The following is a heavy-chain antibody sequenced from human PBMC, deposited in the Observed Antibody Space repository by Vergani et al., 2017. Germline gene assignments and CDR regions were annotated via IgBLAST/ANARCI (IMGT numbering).Heavy chain of an antibody. J-gene: IGHJ4*02. D-gene: IGHD6-19*01. V-gene: IGHV4-59*01. Sequence: QVQLQESGPGLVKPSETLSLTCTVSGGSISSYYWSWIRPPPGKGLEWVGDIYYSGSTNYNPSLKSRVTISVDTSKNQFSLKLSSVTAADTAVYYCATHRIAVALTSDYWGQGTLVTVSS. CDR2: IYYSGST. CDR1: GGSISSYY. CDR3: ATHRIAVALTSDY.